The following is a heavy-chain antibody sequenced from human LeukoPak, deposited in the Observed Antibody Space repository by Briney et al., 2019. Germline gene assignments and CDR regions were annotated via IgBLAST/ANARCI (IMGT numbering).Heavy chain of an antibody. CDR2: ISGSGGST. CDR1: GFTFSSHG. CDR3: AKVLVGTTCFEY. V-gene: IGHV3-23*01. D-gene: IGHD1-7*01. Sequence: GGSLRLSCAASGFTFSSHGMSWVRQAPGKGLEWVSAISGSGGSTYYADSVKGRFTMSRDNSKNTLYLQMNSLRAEDTAVYYCAKVLVGTTCFEYWGQGTLVTVSS. J-gene: IGHJ4*02.